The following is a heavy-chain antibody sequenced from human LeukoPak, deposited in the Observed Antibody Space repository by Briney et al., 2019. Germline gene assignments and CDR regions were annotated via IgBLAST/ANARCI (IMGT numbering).Heavy chain of an antibody. CDR2: IYHSGST. D-gene: IGHD3-10*01. J-gene: IGHJ5*02. Sequence: SETLSLTCSVSGYSISSGYYWGWIRQPPGKRLEWIGSIYHSGSTHYNPSLKSRVTISVDKSKNQFSLKLSSVTAADTAVYYCAELWFGELSGWFDPWGQGTLVTVSS. CDR1: GYSISSGYY. V-gene: IGHV4-38-2*02. CDR3: AELWFGELSGWFDP.